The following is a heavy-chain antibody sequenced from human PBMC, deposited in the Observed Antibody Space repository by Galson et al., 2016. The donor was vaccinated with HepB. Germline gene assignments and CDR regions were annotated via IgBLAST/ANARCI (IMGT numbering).Heavy chain of an antibody. CDR1: GASVSSNSFY. V-gene: IGHV4-39*01. CDR2: IYYSGRT. D-gene: IGHD6-13*01. CDR3: ARQTITAAGDY. J-gene: IGHJ4*02. Sequence: EPLSLTCSVSGASVSSNSFYWAWIRQPPGKGLEWIGSIYYSGRTYNNPSLESRVTMSVDTSKNYFSLKLTSVTAADTAVYYCARQTITAAGDYWGQGTLVTVSS.